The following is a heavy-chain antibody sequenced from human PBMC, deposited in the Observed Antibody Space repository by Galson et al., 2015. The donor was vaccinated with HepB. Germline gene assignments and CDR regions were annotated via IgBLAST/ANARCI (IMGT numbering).Heavy chain of an antibody. V-gene: IGHV4-59*01. D-gene: IGHD1-1*01. CDR1: GGSISSYY. J-gene: IGHJ4*02. CDR2: IYYSGST. Sequence: VQLQESGPGLVKPSETLSLTCTVSGGSISSYYWSWIRQPPGKGLEWIGYIYYSGSTNYNSSLKSRATISVDTPKNQFSLKLTSVTAADTAVYFCAREGGYWKPYYFDFWGQGSLVTVSS. CDR3: AREGGYWKPYYFDF.